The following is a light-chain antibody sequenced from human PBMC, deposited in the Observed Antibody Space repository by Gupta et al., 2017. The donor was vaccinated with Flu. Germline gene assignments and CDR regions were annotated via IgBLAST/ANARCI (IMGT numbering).Light chain of an antibody. CDR3: SSYTSSSTLGV. CDR2: EVS. V-gene: IGLV2-14*01. Sequence: QSALTQPASVSGSPGQSITISCTGTSSDVGGYNYVSWYQQHPGKAPKLMIYEVSHRPSGVSNRFSGSKSGNTASLTISGLQAEDEADYYCSSYTSSSTLGVFGTGTNVTVL. J-gene: IGLJ1*01. CDR1: SSDVGGYNY.